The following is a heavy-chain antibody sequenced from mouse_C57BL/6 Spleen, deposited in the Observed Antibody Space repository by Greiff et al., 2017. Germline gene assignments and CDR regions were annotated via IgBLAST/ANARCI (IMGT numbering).Heavy chain of an antibody. CDR1: GYTFTDYY. CDR2: INPNNGGT. J-gene: IGHJ2*01. Sequence: EVQLQQSGPELVKPGASVKISCKASGYTFTDYYMNWVKQSHGKSLEWIGDINPNNGGTNYNQKFKGKATFTVDKSSSTAYMELRSLTSEDSAVYYCARGDYGNYDWGQGTTLTVSS. D-gene: IGHD2-1*01. CDR3: ARGDYGNYD. V-gene: IGHV1-26*01.